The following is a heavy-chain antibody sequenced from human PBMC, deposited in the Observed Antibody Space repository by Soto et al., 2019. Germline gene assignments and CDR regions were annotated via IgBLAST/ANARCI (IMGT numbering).Heavy chain of an antibody. Sequence: ASVKVSCKASGGTFSSYAISWVRQAPGQGLEWMGRIIPILGIANYAQKFQGRVTITADKSTSTAYMELSSLRSEDTAVYYCARDPGVVAPAAKGDFDYWGQGTLVTVSS. CDR2: IIPILGIA. CDR1: GGTFSSYA. J-gene: IGHJ4*02. CDR3: ARDPGVVAPAAKGDFDY. V-gene: IGHV1-69*04. D-gene: IGHD2-2*01.